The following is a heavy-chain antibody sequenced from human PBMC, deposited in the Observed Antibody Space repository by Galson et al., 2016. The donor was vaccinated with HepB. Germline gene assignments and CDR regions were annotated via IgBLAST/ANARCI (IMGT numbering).Heavy chain of an antibody. J-gene: IGHJ6*02. CDR2: TWYDGSNK. CDR3: ARESVAYDILTSYYEYYNGMDV. D-gene: IGHD3-9*01. V-gene: IGHV3-33*01. Sequence: LEWVALTWYDGSNKYYTDSVKGRFTISRDNSKNTLYLQMNSLRAEDTAVYYCARESVAYDILTSYYEYYNGMDVWGQGTTVTVSS.